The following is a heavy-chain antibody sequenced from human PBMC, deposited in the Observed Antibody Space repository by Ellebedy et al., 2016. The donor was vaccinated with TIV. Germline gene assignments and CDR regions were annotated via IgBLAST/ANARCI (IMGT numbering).Heavy chain of an antibody. J-gene: IGHJ4*02. CDR2: IYYSGST. CDR1: GGSISSSSYY. V-gene: IGHV4-39*07. CDR3: ARGLSGYYDSSGYYS. Sequence: SETLSLTXTVSGGSISSSSYYWGWIRQPPGKGLEWIGSIYYSGSTYYNPSLKSRVTISVDTSKNQFSLKLSSVTAADTAVYYCARGLSGYYDSSGYYSWGQGTLVTVSS. D-gene: IGHD3-22*01.